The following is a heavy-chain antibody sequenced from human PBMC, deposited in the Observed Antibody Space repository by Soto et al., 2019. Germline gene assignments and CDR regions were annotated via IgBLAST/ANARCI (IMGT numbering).Heavy chain of an antibody. CDR1: GFSLSTSGVG. CDR2: IYWDDDK. V-gene: IGHV2-5*02. CDR3: ALLTYYYDSSGYYSSAEYFQH. Sequence: QITLKESGPTLVKPTQTLTLTYTFSGFSLSTSGVGVGWIRQPPGKALEWLALIYWDDDKRYSPSLKSRLTITKDTSKNQVVLTMTNMDPVDTATYYFALLTYYYDSSGYYSSAEYFQHWGQGTLVTVSS. J-gene: IGHJ1*01. D-gene: IGHD3-22*01.